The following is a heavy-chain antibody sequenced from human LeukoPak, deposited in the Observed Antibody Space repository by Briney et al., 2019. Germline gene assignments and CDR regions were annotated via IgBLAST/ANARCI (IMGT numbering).Heavy chain of an antibody. Sequence: GGSLRLSCAASGFTFSSYAMSWVRQAPGKGLEWGSAISGSGGSTYYADSVKGRFTISRDNSKNTLYLQMNSLRAEDTAVYYCAKAVTSRYYFDYWGQGTLVTVSS. J-gene: IGHJ4*02. D-gene: IGHD6-19*01. V-gene: IGHV3-23*01. CDR3: AKAVTSRYYFDY. CDR1: GFTFSSYA. CDR2: ISGSGGST.